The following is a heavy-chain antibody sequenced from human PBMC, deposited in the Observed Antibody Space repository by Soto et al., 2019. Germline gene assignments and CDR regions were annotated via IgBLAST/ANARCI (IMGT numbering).Heavy chain of an antibody. J-gene: IGHJ5*02. Sequence: QVQLVQSGAEVKKPGSSVKVSCKASGGTFSSYAISWVRQAPGQGLEWMGGIIPIFGTANYAQKFQGRVTITADESTRPAYMELSRLRSEDTAVYYCARPRGSYDYVWGSYRYDHWGQGTLVTVSS. CDR2: IIPIFGTA. V-gene: IGHV1-69*01. D-gene: IGHD3-16*02. CDR3: ARPRGSYDYVWGSYRYDH. CDR1: GGTFSSYA.